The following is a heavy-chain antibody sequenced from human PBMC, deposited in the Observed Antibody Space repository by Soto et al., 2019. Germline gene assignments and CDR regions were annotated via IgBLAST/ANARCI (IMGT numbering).Heavy chain of an antibody. CDR2: VYFSGNT. CDR3: GSVRPSGYVLS. D-gene: IGHD6-25*01. CDR1: GGSLSSYY. Sequence: SETLSRTCTVSGGSLSSYYWTWIRQSPGKGLEWIGYVYFSGNTNYNPSLKSRVTISIDTSKNQFSLRLASVTAADTAFYYCGSVRPSGYVLSWGQGTLVTVSS. V-gene: IGHV4-59*01. J-gene: IGHJ5*02.